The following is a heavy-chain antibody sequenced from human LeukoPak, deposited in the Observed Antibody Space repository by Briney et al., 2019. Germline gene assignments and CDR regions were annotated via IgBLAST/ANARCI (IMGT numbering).Heavy chain of an antibody. Sequence: GGSLRLSCAASGFTFSSYNMNWVRQAPGKGLEWVSSISSSSSYIYYADSVKGRFTISRDSAKNSLYLQMNSLRADDTAVYYCAKTITPFTTNWDNSPGAFDVWGQGTVVTVSS. CDR2: ISSSSSYI. J-gene: IGHJ3*01. CDR3: AKTITPFTTNWDNSPGAFDV. V-gene: IGHV3-21*04. D-gene: IGHD1/OR15-1a*01. CDR1: GFTFSSYN.